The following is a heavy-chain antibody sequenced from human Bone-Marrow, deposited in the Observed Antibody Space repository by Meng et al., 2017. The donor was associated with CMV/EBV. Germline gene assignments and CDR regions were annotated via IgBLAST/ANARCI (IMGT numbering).Heavy chain of an antibody. J-gene: IGHJ6*02. D-gene: IGHD6-6*01. CDR2: IIPIFGTA. CDR3: ARVKGDGIAARPDYYYGMDV. V-gene: IGHV1-69*05. Sequence: IRWGGKTPGQGLEWMGEIIPIFGTASDAQKFKDRVKITKDESTSTAYMELSSLRSEDTAVYYCARVKGDGIAARPDYYYGMDVWGQGTTVTVSS.